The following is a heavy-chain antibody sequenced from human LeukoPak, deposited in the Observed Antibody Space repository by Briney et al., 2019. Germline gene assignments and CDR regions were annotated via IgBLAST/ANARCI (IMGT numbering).Heavy chain of an antibody. CDR1: GYTFTSYG. D-gene: IGHD3-9*01. V-gene: IGHV1-69*05. Sequence: GASVKVSCKASGYTFTSYGISWVRQAPGQGLEWMGGIIPIFGTANYAQKFQGRVTITTDESTSTAYMELSSLRSEDTAVYYCVWGDYDILTGYLDYWGQGTLVTVSS. J-gene: IGHJ4*02. CDR2: IIPIFGTA. CDR3: VWGDYDILTGYLDY.